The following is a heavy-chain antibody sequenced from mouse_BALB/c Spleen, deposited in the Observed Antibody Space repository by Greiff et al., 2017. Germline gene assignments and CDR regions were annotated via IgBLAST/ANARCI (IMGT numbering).Heavy chain of an antibody. CDR1: GFTFSSYT. V-gene: IGHV5-12-2*01. CDR3: ARHGRKGNYYAMDY. CDR2: ISNGGGST. J-gene: IGHJ4*01. Sequence: EVQRVESGGGLVQPGGSLKLSCAASGFTFSSYTMSWVRQTPEKRLEWVAYISNGGGSTYYPDTVKGRFTISRDNAKNTLYLQMSSLKSEDTAMYYCARHGRKGNYYAMDYWGQGTSVTVSS. D-gene: IGHD2-1*01.